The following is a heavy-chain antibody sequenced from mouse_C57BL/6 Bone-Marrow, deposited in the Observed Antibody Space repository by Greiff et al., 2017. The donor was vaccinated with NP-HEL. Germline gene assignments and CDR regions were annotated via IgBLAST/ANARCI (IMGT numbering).Heavy chain of an antibody. J-gene: IGHJ2*01. CDR2: IYPRSGNT. CDR3: ASGRQLRLRGY. V-gene: IGHV1-81*01. Sequence: VQLQQSGAELARPGASVKLSCKASGYTFTSYGISWVKQRTGQGLEWIGEIYPRSGNTYYNEKFKGKATLNADKSSSTAYMELRSLTSEDSAVYFCASGRQLRLRGYWGQGTTLTVSS. CDR1: GYTFTSYG. D-gene: IGHD3-2*02.